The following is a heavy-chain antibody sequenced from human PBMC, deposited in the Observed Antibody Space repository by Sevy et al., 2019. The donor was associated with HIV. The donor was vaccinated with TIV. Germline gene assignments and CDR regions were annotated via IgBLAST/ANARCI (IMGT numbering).Heavy chain of an antibody. CDR1: GVSFSNAW. D-gene: IGHD3-22*01. J-gene: IGHJ4*02. Sequence: GGSLRLSCAASGVSFSNAWMNWVRQAPGKGLEWVGHIKCTIDGGPTPRYAAPVSDRFTISKDYSSDTLYVHLQMNSLRTEETDVYYCTTDPAPCSDTSTYNYLCPAAYWGQGTLVTVSS. CDR2: IKCTIDGGPTP. V-gene: IGHV3-15*07. CDR3: TTDPAPCSDTSTYNYLCPAAY.